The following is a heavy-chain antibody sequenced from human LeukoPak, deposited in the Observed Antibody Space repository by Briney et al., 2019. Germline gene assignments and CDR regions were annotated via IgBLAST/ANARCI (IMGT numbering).Heavy chain of an antibody. CDR1: GYTFTSYG. CDR3: ARAGIVVVVAAQGDAFDI. D-gene: IGHD2-15*01. V-gene: IGHV1-18*01. CDR2: ISAYNGNT. J-gene: IGHJ3*02. Sequence: APVKVSCKASGYTFTSYGISWVRQAPGQGLEWMGWISAYNGNTNYAQKLQGRVIMTTDTYTSTAYMELRSLRSDDTAVYYCARAGIVVVVAAQGDAFDIWGQGTMVTVSS.